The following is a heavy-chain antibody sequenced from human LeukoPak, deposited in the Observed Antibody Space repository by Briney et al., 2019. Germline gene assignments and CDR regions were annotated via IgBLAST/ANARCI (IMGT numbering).Heavy chain of an antibody. CDR1: GGTFSSYA. CDR2: IIPIFGTA. D-gene: IGHD2-21*02. Sequence: GASVKVSCKASGGTFSSYAISWVRQAPGQGLERMGGIIPIFGTANYAQKFQGRVTITADESTSTAYMELSSLRSEDTAVYYCARLYCGGDCYSRKAYYYYGMDVWGQGTTVTVSS. CDR3: ARLYCGGDCYSRKAYYYYGMDV. J-gene: IGHJ6*02. V-gene: IGHV1-69*13.